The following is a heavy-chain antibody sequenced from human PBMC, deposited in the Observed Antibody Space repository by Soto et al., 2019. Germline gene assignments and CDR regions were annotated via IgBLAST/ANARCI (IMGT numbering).Heavy chain of an antibody. J-gene: IGHJ5*01. Sequence: QVQLVESGGGVVQPGKSLRLSCVVSGFSSSTSGMHWVRQVPGKGLEWISAIWLDGSERYYRDSVKGRFTISRDNSKNTLFLQMNSLRAEDTAVYFCARDASGTTSFLVSWGQGTLVTVSS. CDR2: IWLDGSER. CDR3: ARDASGTTSFLVS. D-gene: IGHD1-1*01. CDR1: GFSSSTSG. V-gene: IGHV3-33*01.